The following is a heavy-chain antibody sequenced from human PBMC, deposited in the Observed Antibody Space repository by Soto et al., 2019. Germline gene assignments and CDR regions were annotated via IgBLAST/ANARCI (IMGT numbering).Heavy chain of an antibody. D-gene: IGHD4-4*01. J-gene: IGHJ2*01. CDR3: TRRTVAYWYFDV. V-gene: IGHV1-8*01. CDR1: GYTFTNYD. CDR2: MNTNRDNT. Sequence: QVQLVQSGAEVKEPGASVRVSCEASGYTFTNYDINWVRQAPGQRLEWMGWMNTNRDNTGYAQKFQGRLTMTRDTSIGTAYMELSSLTFEDTAVYYSTRRTVAYWYFDVWGRGTLVTVSS.